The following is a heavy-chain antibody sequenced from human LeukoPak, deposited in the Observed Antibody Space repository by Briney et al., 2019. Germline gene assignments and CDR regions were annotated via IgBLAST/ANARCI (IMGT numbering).Heavy chain of an antibody. D-gene: IGHD1-26*01. Sequence: PGGSLTLSCAASGFSVINHFMHWVRQAPGEGLQWVSTINGAGVTYYTASVKGRFTISRDTVKNTFSLQMNNLRADDTAVYFCARRGVQGYMDVWGKGTTVTVSS. CDR2: INGAGVT. CDR3: ARRGVQGYMDV. CDR1: GFSVINHF. J-gene: IGHJ6*03. V-gene: IGHV3-53*01.